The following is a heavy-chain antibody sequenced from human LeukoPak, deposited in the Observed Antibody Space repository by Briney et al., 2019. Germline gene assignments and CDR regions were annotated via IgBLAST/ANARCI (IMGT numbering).Heavy chain of an antibody. V-gene: IGHV4-59*08. D-gene: IGHD5-18*01. Sequence: SETLSLTCTVSGDSMLDHFWNWIRQPPGKGLEWIGYIYYSGSTNYNPSLKSRVTIPVDTSKNQFSLKLSSVTAADTAVYYCARLNPTVDTAMVIDYWGQGTLVTVSS. J-gene: IGHJ4*02. CDR1: GDSMLDHF. CDR3: ARLNPTVDTAMVIDY. CDR2: IYYSGST.